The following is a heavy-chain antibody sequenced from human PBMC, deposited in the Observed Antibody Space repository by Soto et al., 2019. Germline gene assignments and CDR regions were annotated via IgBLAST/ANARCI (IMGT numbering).Heavy chain of an antibody. D-gene: IGHD4-17*01. CDR1: GFTFSTYT. V-gene: IGHV3-23*01. CDR2: VLPTGSST. Sequence: GGSLRLSCAASGFTFSTYTMNRARQAPGKGLEWVSAVLPTGSSTFYADSVKGRFTISRDNSKNTLFLQMNNLRAEDTAVYYCAKDFTPDGYWDFDYWGQGTLVTVSS. CDR3: AKDFTPDGYWDFDY. J-gene: IGHJ4*02.